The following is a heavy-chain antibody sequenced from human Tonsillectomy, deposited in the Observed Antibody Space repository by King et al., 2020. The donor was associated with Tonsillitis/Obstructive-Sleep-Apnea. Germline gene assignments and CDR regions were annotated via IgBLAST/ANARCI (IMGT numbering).Heavy chain of an antibody. D-gene: IGHD3-3*01. Sequence: QLQESGPGLVKPSETLSLTCTVSGGSISSSSYYWGWIRQPPGKGLEWIGSIYYSGSTYYNPSLKSRVTISVDTSKNQFSLKLSSVTAADTAVYYCARLIIGFREWLSAPADAFDIWGQGTMVTVSS. J-gene: IGHJ3*02. CDR1: GGSISSSSYY. CDR3: ARLIIGFREWLSAPADAFDI. CDR2: IYYSGST. V-gene: IGHV4-39*01.